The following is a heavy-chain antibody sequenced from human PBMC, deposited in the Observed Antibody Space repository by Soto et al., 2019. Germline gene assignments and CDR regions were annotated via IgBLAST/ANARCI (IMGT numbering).Heavy chain of an antibody. Sequence: QVQLQESGPGLVKPSQTLSLTCTVSGGSISSGDYYWSWIRQPPGKALEWIGYIYYSGSTYYNPSLTSRVTISVDTSKDQCSLKLSSVTAADTAVYYCARVIQQLASVDYWGQGTLVTVSS. V-gene: IGHV4-30-4*01. CDR2: IYYSGST. CDR3: ARVIQQLASVDY. J-gene: IGHJ4*02. CDR1: GGSISSGDYY. D-gene: IGHD6-13*01.